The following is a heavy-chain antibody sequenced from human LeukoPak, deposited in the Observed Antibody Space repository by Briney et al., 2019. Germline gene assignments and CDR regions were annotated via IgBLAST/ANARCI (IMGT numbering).Heavy chain of an antibody. D-gene: IGHD3-10*01. J-gene: IGHJ3*02. Sequence: ASVKVSCKASGYTFTSYGISWVRQAPGQGLEWMGWISAYNGNTNYAQKFQGRVTITRDTSASTAYMELSSLRSEDTAVYYCARGAYFDAFDIWGQGTMVTVSS. CDR1: GYTFTSYG. CDR2: ISAYNGNT. CDR3: ARGAYFDAFDI. V-gene: IGHV1-18*01.